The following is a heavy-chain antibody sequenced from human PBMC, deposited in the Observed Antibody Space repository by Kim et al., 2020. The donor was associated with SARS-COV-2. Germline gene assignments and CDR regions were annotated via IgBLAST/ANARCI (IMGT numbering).Heavy chain of an antibody. J-gene: IGHJ3*02. CDR1: GGSISSSSYY. D-gene: IGHD3-16*01. CDR3: ASLGRLAWGAFDI. Sequence: SETLSLTCTVSGGSISSSSYYWGWIRQPPGKGLEWIGSIYYSGSTYYNPSLKSRVTISVDTSKNQFSLKLSSVTAADTAVYYCASLGRLAWGAFDIWGQGTMVTVSS. CDR2: IYYSGST. V-gene: IGHV4-39*01.